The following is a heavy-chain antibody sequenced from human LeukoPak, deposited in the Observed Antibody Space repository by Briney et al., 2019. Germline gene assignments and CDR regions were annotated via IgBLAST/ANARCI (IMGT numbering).Heavy chain of an antibody. J-gene: IGHJ6*02. Sequence: QPGRSLRLSCAASGFTFDDYAMHWVRQAPGKGLEWVSGISWNSGSIGYADSVKGRFTISRDNAKNSLYLQMNSLRAEDTALYYCAKDKEAGTAGYYYRMDVWGQGTTVTVSS. D-gene: IGHD1-7*01. CDR2: ISWNSGSI. CDR3: AKDKEAGTAGYYYRMDV. V-gene: IGHV3-9*01. CDR1: GFTFDDYA.